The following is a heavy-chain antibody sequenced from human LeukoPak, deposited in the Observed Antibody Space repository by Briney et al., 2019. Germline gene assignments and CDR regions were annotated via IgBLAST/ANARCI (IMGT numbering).Heavy chain of an antibody. CDR3: AREPAPFRSGWYWIH. D-gene: IGHD6-19*01. CDR2: VAHDGSIS. Sequence: QPGRSLRLSCAASGFTFSNFGMRWVRQAPGKGLEWVAVVAHDGSISYFADSAKGRFTISRDNSKNTLYLQMNKLRVEDTAVYYCAREPAPFRSGWYWIHWGQGTLVTVSS. J-gene: IGHJ4*02. CDR1: GFTFSNFG. V-gene: IGHV3-30*03.